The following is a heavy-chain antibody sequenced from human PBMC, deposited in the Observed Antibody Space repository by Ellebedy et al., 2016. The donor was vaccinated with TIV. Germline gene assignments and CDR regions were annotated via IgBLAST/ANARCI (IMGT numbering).Heavy chain of an antibody. J-gene: IGHJ4*02. D-gene: IGHD6-19*01. V-gene: IGHV3-11*06. Sequence: GESLKISCAASGFTFSDYYMSWIRQAPGKGMEWVSFISISSDYTYDADSVKSRFTIYRNNAKNTLYLQMNSLGADDTAVYYCARGYSSGWFDYWGQGTLVTVSS. CDR1: GFTFSDYY. CDR2: ISISSDYT. CDR3: ARGYSSGWFDY.